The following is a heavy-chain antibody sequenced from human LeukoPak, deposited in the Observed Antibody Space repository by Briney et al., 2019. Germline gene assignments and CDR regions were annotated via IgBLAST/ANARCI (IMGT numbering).Heavy chain of an antibody. D-gene: IGHD1-1*01. CDR1: GFPFSSYS. CDR3: ARDEGTVLPYYFDY. CDR2: ISSSSSYI. J-gene: IGHJ4*02. V-gene: IGHV3-21*01. Sequence: KSGGSLRLSCAASGFPFSSYSMNWVRQAPWKGLEWVSSISSSSSYIYYADSLRGRFTISRDNAKNSLYLQMNSLRAEDTAVYYCARDEGTVLPYYFDYWGQGTLVTVSS.